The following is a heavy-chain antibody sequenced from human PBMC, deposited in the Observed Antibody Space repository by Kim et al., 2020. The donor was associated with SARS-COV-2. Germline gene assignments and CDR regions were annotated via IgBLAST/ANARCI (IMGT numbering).Heavy chain of an antibody. Sequence: DGSDTMYAVSVKGRFTISRDNAKNTLYLQMNRLRAEDTSVYFCARMHFDLWGRGTLVTVSS. CDR3: ARMHFDL. V-gene: IGHV3-74*03. CDR2: DGSDT. J-gene: IGHJ2*01.